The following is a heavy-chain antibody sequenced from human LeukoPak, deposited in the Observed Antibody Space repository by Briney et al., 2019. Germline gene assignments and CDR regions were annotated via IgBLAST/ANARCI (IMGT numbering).Heavy chain of an antibody. CDR2: AGESVHTT. Sequence: GGSLRLSCAASGFTFATYGISWVRQAPGKGLEWVSVAGESVHTTHYADSVKGRFIISRDNSKNTVHLQMNSMRAEDTAVYYCAKDSFTVVRGVGSDDGFAVWGQGTMVTVSS. V-gene: IGHV3-23*01. D-gene: IGHD3-10*01. CDR3: AKDSFTVVRGVGSDDGFAV. J-gene: IGHJ3*01. CDR1: GFTFATYG.